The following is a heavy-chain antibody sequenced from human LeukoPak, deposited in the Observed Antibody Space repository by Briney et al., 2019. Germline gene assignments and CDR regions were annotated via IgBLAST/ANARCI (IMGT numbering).Heavy chain of an antibody. Sequence: ASVKVSCKASGYTFTSYHMHWVRQAPGQGLEWMGIINPSGGTTNYAQKFRGRVTMTRDMSTSTVYMELSSLRSEDTAVYYCARALTRLYNWNFGYWGQGTLVTVSS. CDR3: ARALTRLYNWNFGY. CDR1: GYTFTSYH. CDR2: INPSGGTT. V-gene: IGHV1-46*01. J-gene: IGHJ4*02. D-gene: IGHD1-20*01.